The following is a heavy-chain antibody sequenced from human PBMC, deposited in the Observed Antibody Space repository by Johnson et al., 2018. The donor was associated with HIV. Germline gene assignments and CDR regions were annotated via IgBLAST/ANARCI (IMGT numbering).Heavy chain of an antibody. CDR3: ARARDRSSSRDAFDL. CDR1: GFTVSSNY. CDR2: ISGSGGCT. Sequence: VQLVESGGGLIQPGGSLRLSCAASGFTVSSNYMSWVRQAPGKGLEWVSVISGSGGCTYYADSVKGRFTISRDNSKNTLYLQMNSLRAEDTAVYYCARARDRSSSRDAFDLWGPGTMVTVSS. V-gene: IGHV3-53*01. J-gene: IGHJ3*01. D-gene: IGHD6-13*01.